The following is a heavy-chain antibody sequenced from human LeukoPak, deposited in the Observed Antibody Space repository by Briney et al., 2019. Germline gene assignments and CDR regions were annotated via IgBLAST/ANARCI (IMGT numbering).Heavy chain of an antibody. J-gene: IGHJ4*02. CDR2: INPSGGST. CDR1: GYTFTSYY. CDR3: ASGFGYCSSTSCLGDY. V-gene: IGHV1-46*01. D-gene: IGHD2-2*03. Sequence: GASVKVSCKASGYTFTSYYMHWVRQAPGQGLEWMGIINPSGGSTSYAQKFQGRVTMTTDTSTSTAYMELRSLRSDDTAVYYCASGFGYCSSTSCLGDYWGQGTLVTVSS.